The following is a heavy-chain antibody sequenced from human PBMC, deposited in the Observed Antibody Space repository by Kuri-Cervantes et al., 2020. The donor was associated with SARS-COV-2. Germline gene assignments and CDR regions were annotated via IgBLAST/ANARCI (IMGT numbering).Heavy chain of an antibody. CDR2: IIPIFGTA. V-gene: IGHV1-69*13. D-gene: IGHD3-3*01. CDR3: ARVSTLRFLEWLSLDP. CDR1: GGTFSNYA. J-gene: IGHJ5*02. Sequence: LVKVSCKASGGTFSNYAISWVRQAPGQGLEWMGGIIPIFGTANYAQKFQGRVTITADESTSTAYMELSSLRSEDTAVYYCARVSTLRFLEWLSLDPWGQGTLVTVSS.